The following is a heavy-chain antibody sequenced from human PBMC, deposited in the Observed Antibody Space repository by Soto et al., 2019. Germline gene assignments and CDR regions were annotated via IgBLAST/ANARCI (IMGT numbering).Heavy chain of an antibody. D-gene: IGHD1-26*01. CDR1: GYTFTSYG. CDR2: INPCGGST. V-gene: IGHV1-46*01. CDR3: ARDIGGFDY. J-gene: IGHJ4*02. Sequence: ASVKVSCKASGYTFTSYGYAWVRQAPGQGLEWMGIINPCGGSTSYAQKFQGRVTMTRDTSTSTVYMELSSLRSEDTAVYYCARDIGGFDYWGQGTLVTVS.